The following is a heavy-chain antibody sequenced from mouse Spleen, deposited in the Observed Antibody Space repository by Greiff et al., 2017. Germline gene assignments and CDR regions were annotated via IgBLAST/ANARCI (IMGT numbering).Heavy chain of an antibody. CDR3: ARSRDYDPFYAMDY. D-gene: IGHD2-4*01. CDR1: GYTFTNYW. J-gene: IGHJ4*01. Sequence: QVQLQQSGAELVRPGTSVKMSCKASGYTFTNYWIGWAKQRPGHGLEWIGDIYPGGGYTNYNEKFKGKATLTADKSSSTAYMQFSSLTSEDSAIYYCARSRDYDPFYAMDYWGQGTSVTVSS. CDR2: IYPGGGYT. V-gene: IGHV1-63*01.